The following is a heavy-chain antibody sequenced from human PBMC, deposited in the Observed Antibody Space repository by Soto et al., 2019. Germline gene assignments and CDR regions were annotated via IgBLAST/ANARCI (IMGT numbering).Heavy chain of an antibody. J-gene: IGHJ6*02. CDR2: IKQDGSEK. CDR1: GLTFSSYW. V-gene: IGHV3-7*03. Sequence: GGSLRLSCAASGLTFSSYWMSWVRQAPGKGLEWVANIKQDGSEKYYVDSVKGRFTISRDNAKNSLYLQMNSLRAEDTAVYYCARVQSQRYGGNGAYYYYGMDVWGQGTTVTVSS. CDR3: ARVQSQRYGGNGAYYYYGMDV. D-gene: IGHD2-15*01.